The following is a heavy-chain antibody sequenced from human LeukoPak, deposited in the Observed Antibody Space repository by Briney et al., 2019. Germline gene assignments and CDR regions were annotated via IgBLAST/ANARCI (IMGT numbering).Heavy chain of an antibody. CDR1: GASVSGDY. CDR2: IYVSGNS. J-gene: IGHJ4*02. D-gene: IGHD2/OR15-2a*01. CDR3: ARHPFSSPFDH. V-gene: IGHV4-59*08. Sequence: ETLSLTCTVSGASVSGDYWSWIRQPPGKGLEWIGYIYVSGNSNYNPSLKSRVSISLDTSKNQVSLTLTSVTAADTAVYYCARHPFSSPFDHWGQGTLVAVSS.